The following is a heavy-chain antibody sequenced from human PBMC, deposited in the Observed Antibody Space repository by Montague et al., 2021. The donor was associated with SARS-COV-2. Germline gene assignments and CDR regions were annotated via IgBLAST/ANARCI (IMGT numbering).Heavy chain of an antibody. D-gene: IGHD3-22*01. CDR3: ARGQGEITMIVVVLTAAAHYFDY. J-gene: IGHJ4*02. CDR1: GGSLSGYD. CDR2: INHSGST. Sequence: SETLSLTCAVYGGSLSGYDWSWIRKPPGKGLEWIGEINHSGSTXXXPSXXXRVSISVDTSKNQFSLKLNSVTAADTAVYYCARGQGEITMIVVVLTAAAHYFDYWGQGTLVTVSS. V-gene: IGHV4-34*01.